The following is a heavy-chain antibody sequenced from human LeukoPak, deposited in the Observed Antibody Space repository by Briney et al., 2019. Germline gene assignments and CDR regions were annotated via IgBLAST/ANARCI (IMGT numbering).Heavy chain of an antibody. CDR2: INPNSGGT. J-gene: IGHJ5*02. Sequence: GASVKVSCKASGYTFTGYYMHWVRQAPGQGLEWMGWINPNSGGTNYAQKFQGRVTMTRDTSISTAYMELSRLRSDDTAVYYCARGTTGGRMAHGFDPWGQGTLVTVSS. CDR3: ARGTTGGRMAHGFDP. D-gene: IGHD2/OR15-2a*01. V-gene: IGHV1-2*02. CDR1: GYTFTGYY.